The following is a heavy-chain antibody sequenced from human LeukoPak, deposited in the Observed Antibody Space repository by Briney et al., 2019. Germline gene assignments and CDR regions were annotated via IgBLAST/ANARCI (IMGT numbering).Heavy chain of an antibody. CDR1: GGSLSSYY. CDR3: ARDEGSGWPFDY. CDR2: IYYSGST. V-gene: IGHV4-59*01. Sequence: PSETLSLTCTVSGGSLSSYYWSWIRQPPGKGLEWIGYIYYSGSTNYNPSLKSRVTISVDTSKNQFSLKLSSVTAADTAVYYCARDEGSGWPFDYWGQGTLVTVSS. J-gene: IGHJ4*02. D-gene: IGHD6-19*01.